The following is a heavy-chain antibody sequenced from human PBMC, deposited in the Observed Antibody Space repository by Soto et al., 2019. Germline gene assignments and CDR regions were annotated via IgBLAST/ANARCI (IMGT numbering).Heavy chain of an antibody. CDR2: IYYSGST. V-gene: IGHV4-31*03. D-gene: IGHD3-22*01. J-gene: IGHJ4*02. CDR1: GGSISSGGYY. CDR3: ARVPYYYDSSGYEIDY. Sequence: SETLSLTCTVSGGSISSGGYYWSWIRQHPGKGLEWIGYIYYSGSTYYNPSLESRVTISVDTSKNQFSLKLSSVTAADTAVYYCARVPYYYDSSGYEIDYWGQGTLVTVSS.